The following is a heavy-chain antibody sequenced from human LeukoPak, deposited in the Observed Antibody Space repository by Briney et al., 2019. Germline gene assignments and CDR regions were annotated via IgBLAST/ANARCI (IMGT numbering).Heavy chain of an antibody. CDR3: AKEDSSSWSIDY. V-gene: IGHV3-30*02. CDR2: IRYDGSNK. J-gene: IGHJ4*02. Sequence: PGVSLRLSCAASGFTFSSYGMHCVRQAPGKGLEGVAFIRYDGSNKYYADSVKGRFTISRDNSKNTLYLQMNSLRAEDTAVYYCAKEDSSSWSIDYWGQGTLVTVSS. D-gene: IGHD6-13*01. CDR1: GFTFSSYG.